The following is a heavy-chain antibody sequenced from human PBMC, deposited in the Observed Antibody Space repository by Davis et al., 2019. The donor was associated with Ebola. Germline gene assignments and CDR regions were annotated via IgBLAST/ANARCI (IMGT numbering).Heavy chain of an antibody. Sequence: GESLKISCQVSGYPFTTYWIGWARQMPGKGLEWMGIIYPDDSDTRYSPSFQGQVTISADKSLTTAYLQWSSLRASDTAIYYCARGTNGYHPGGYFDSWGQGTLVTVSS. D-gene: IGHD5-24*01. CDR3: ARGTNGYHPGGYFDS. V-gene: IGHV5-51*01. J-gene: IGHJ4*02. CDR1: GYPFTTYW. CDR2: IYPDDSDT.